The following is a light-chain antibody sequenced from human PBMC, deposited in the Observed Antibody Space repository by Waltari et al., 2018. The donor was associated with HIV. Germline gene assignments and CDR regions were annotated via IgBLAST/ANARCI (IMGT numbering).Light chain of an antibody. V-gene: IGLV2-14*03. CDR2: DVD. Sequence: QSALTQPASVSGSPGQSITISCTGTSSDISTYSFVSWYQKHPDKAPKLLLYDVDNRPSGVSRRFSGSKSGDTASLTISSIQADDEADYYCSSYTTTNTVVFGGGTKFTVL. CDR3: SSYTTTNTVV. J-gene: IGLJ2*01. CDR1: SSDISTYSF.